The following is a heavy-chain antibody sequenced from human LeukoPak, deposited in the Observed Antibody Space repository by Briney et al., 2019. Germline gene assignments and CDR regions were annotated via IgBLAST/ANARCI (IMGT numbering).Heavy chain of an antibody. CDR1: GFTFSSYE. CDR2: ISSSGSTI. V-gene: IGHV3-48*03. Sequence: GGSLRLSCAASGFTFSSYEMSWVRQAPGKGLEWVSYISSSGSTIYYADSVKGRFTISRDNAKNSLYLQMNSLRAEDTALYYCAKDSLKQQLVHAGAFDIWGQGTMVTVSS. D-gene: IGHD6-13*01. CDR3: AKDSLKQQLVHAGAFDI. J-gene: IGHJ3*02.